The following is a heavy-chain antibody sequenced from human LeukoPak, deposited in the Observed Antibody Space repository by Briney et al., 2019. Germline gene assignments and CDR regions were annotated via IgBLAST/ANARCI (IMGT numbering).Heavy chain of an antibody. CDR3: AKDRGGYRVFDY. V-gene: IGHV3-30*18. CDR1: GFTFSSYG. Sequence: GGSLRLSCAASGFTFSSYGMHWVRQAPGKGLEWVAVISYDGSNKYYADSVKGRFTISRDNSKNTLYLQMNSLRAEDTAVYYCAKDRGGYRVFDYWGQRTLVTVSS. J-gene: IGHJ4*02. CDR2: ISYDGSNK. D-gene: IGHD2-15*01.